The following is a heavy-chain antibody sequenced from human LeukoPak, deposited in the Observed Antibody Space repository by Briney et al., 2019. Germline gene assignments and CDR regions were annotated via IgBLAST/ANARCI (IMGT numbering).Heavy chain of an antibody. CDR1: GFTFRDAG. D-gene: IGHD5-18*01. V-gene: IGHV3-15*01. Sequence: GGSLRLSCAASGFTFRDAGMSWVRQAPGKGREWVGRIKSKTDGGTTDYAAPVKGRFTISRDDSKNTLYLQMSSLKTEDTAVYFCAHRDTAMVRVDYWGQGTLVTVSS. CDR3: AHRDTAMVRVDY. CDR2: IKSKTDGGTT. J-gene: IGHJ4*02.